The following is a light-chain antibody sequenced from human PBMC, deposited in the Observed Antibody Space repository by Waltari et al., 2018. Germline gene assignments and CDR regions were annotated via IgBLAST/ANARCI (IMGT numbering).Light chain of an antibody. V-gene: IGKV2-28*01. CDR2: LDS. J-gene: IGKJ2*03. Sequence: DIKMTQTPLSLPVTPGKPAAFSCRSSQSLLDSDGYTHLHWYLQKPGQSPQPLIYLDSNRASGVPDRFNGSGSGTDLTLKISRVEAEDVGVYYYMQTLQTPHSFGQGTKVEIK. CDR3: MQTLQTPHS. CDR1: QSLLDSDGYTH.